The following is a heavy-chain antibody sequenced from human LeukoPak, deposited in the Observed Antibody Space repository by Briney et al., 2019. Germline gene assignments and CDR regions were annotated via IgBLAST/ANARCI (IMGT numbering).Heavy chain of an antibody. D-gene: IGHD3-22*01. CDR1: GFAFSSYW. J-gene: IGHJ4*02. V-gene: IGHV3-7*01. CDR2: IKQDGSEK. Sequence: GGPLRLSCAASGFAFSSYWMSWVRQAPGKGLEWVANIKQDGSEKYYVDSVKGRFTISRDNAKNSLYLQMSSLRAEDTAVYYCATSPGDYDSSGYYLDLDYWGQGTLVTVSS. CDR3: ATSPGDYDSSGYYLDLDY.